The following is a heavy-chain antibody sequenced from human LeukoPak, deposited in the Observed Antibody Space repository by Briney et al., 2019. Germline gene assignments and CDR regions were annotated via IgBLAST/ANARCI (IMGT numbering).Heavy chain of an antibody. CDR2: IKRKSDGGTT. D-gene: IGHD3-10*01. J-gene: IGHJ3*02. V-gene: IGHV3-15*01. Sequence: PGGSLRLSCAGSGFSFTDAWMNWVRRAPGKGLEWVGRIKRKSDGGTTGYAASVKDRFVISRDGSQNTLYLHMTSLESEDAGVYYCATEGHPYGFHSIDNWGQGTVVTVSS. CDR1: GFSFTDAW. CDR3: ATEGHPYGFHSIDN.